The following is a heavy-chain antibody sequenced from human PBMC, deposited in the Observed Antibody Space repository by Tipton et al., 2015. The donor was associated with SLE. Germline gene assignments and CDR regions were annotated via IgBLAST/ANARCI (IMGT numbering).Heavy chain of an antibody. V-gene: IGHV3-33*06. CDR2: VWNDGSAK. D-gene: IGHD1-14*01. CDR3: AKDFGITGAIGPDS. CDR1: GFTFSRFA. Sequence: RSLRLSCTASGFTFSRFAMHWVRQAPGKGLEWVASVWNDGSAKYYADSVKGRFTISRDNFKNTLYLEMSSLRAVDTAVYFCAKDFGITGAIGPDSWGQGTLVTVSS. J-gene: IGHJ5*01.